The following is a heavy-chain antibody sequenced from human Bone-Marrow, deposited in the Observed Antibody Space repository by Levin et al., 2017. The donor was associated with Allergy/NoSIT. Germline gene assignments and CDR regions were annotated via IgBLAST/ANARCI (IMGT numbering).Heavy chain of an antibody. D-gene: IGHD2-2*02. CDR2: IDYSGTG. CDR1: GDSVSSDFYF. CDR3: ARLPKDYTNGRYIFGYFDS. V-gene: IGHV4-61*01. Sequence: PSETLSLTCTVSGDSVSSDFYFWTWIRQPPGKGLEWIAYIDYSGTGNQNPSLKSRVSLSLDRSKNQLSLKLTSVAAADTAVYYCARLPKDYTNGRYIFGYFDSWGQGTLVTVSS. J-gene: IGHJ4*02.